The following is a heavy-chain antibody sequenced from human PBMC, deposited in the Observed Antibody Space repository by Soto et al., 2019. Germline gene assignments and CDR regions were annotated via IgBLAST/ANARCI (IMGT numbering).Heavy chain of an antibody. CDR1: GYTFTGYY. J-gene: IGHJ4*02. CDR2: INPNSGGT. D-gene: IGHD3-10*01. CDR3: ARAIYGSGSYSDY. V-gene: IGHV1-2*04. Sequence: ASVKVSCTASGYTFTGYYMHWVRQAPGQGLEWMGWINPNSGGTNYAQKFQGWVTMTRDTSISTAYMELSRLRSDDTAVYYCARAIYGSGSYSDYWSQGTLVTVSS.